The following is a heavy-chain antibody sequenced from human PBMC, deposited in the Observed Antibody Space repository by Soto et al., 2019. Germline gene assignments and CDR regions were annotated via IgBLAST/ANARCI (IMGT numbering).Heavy chain of an antibody. CDR3: AREYGSGSRFDY. Sequence: QVQLVQSGAEVKKPGASVKVSCKASGYTFTSYGISWVRQAPGQGLEWMGWIRAYNSNTNDAHKPHGRVTMTTDTSTSTAYLELRSLRSDDTAVYYCAREYGSGSRFDYWGQGTLVTVSS. CDR2: IRAYNSNT. D-gene: IGHD3-10*01. V-gene: IGHV1-18*01. CDR1: GYTFTSYG. J-gene: IGHJ4*02.